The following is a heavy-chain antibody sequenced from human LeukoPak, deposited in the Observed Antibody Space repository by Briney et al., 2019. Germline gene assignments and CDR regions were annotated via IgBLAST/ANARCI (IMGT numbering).Heavy chain of an antibody. CDR1: GITLSNYG. CDR2: ITGSGGTT. D-gene: IGHD3-22*01. V-gene: IGHV3-23*01. Sequence: GGSLRLSCAVSGITLSNYGMSWVRQAPGKGLEWVSGITGSGGTTFYAGSVRGRFTISRDNFKNTVYLQMNSLRAEDTAIYYCAKEGFSDSSGAFDSWGQGALVTVSS. J-gene: IGHJ4*02. CDR3: AKEGFSDSSGAFDS.